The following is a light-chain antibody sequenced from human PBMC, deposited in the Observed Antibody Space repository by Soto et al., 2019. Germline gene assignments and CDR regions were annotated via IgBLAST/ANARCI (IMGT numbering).Light chain of an antibody. CDR3: QHYVGMWT. V-gene: IGKV1-5*01. CDR2: DAS. J-gene: IGKJ1*01. Sequence: DIQMTQSPSTLSASVGDRVTITCRASQSISNRLAWYQQKPGKAPKVLIYDASSLESGVPSRFSGSGSGAEFILTISSLQPDDFASYCCQHYVGMWTLGQGTKVDIK. CDR1: QSISNR.